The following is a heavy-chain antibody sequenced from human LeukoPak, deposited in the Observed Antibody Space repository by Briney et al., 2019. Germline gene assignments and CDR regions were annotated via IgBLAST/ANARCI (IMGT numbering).Heavy chain of an antibody. D-gene: IGHD3-22*01. J-gene: IGHJ4*02. CDR2: ISDGSVNT. CDR1: GFTFSNYA. V-gene: IGHV3-23*01. Sequence: GGSLRLSCAASGFTFSNYAMSWVRQAPGKGLEWVSAISDGSVNTYYADSVKGRFSISRDNSKNTLYLQMNSLRAEDTAVYYCAKDYYDSSGYYRGFDYWGQGTLVTVSS. CDR3: AKDYYDSSGYYRGFDY.